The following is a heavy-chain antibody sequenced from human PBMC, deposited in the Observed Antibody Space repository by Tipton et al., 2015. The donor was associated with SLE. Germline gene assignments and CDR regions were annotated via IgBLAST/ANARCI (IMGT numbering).Heavy chain of an antibody. CDR3: ARELLWFRGYGMDV. V-gene: IGHV3-30*04. CDR1: GFTFSSYA. Sequence: RSLRLSCAASGFTFSSYAMHWVRQAPGKGLEWVAVISYDGSNKYYADSVKGRFTISRDNSKNTPYLQMNSLRAEDTAVYYCARELLWFRGYGMDVWGQGTTVTVSS. D-gene: IGHD3-10*01. J-gene: IGHJ6*02. CDR2: ISYDGSNK.